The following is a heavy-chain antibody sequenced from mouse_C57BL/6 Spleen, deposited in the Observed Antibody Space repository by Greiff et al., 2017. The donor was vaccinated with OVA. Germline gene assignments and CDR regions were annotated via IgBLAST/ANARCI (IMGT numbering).Heavy chain of an antibody. V-gene: IGHV1-50*01. Sequence: VQLQQSGAELVKPGASVKLSCKASGYTFTSYWMQWVKQRPGQGLEWIGEIDPSDSYTNYNQKFKGKATLTVDTSSSTAYMQLSSLTSEDSAVYYCARGYDGYSRFAYWGQGTLVTVSA. J-gene: IGHJ3*01. CDR2: IDPSDSYT. CDR3: ARGYDGYSRFAY. D-gene: IGHD2-3*01. CDR1: GYTFTSYW.